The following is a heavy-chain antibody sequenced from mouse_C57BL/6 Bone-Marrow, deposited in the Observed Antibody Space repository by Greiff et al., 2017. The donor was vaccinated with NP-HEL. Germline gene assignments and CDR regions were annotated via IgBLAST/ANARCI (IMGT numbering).Heavy chain of an antibody. Sequence: EVQGVESGGGLVQPGESLKLSCESNECEFPSHDMSWVRKTPEKRLELVAAINSDGGSTYYPDTMERRFIISRDNTKKTLYLQMSSLRSEDTALYYCARHGGYYGSSPYWYFDVWGTGTTVTVSS. CDR1: ECEFPSHD. CDR3: ARHGGYYGSSPYWYFDV. J-gene: IGHJ1*03. D-gene: IGHD1-1*01. V-gene: IGHV5-2*01. CDR2: INSDGGST.